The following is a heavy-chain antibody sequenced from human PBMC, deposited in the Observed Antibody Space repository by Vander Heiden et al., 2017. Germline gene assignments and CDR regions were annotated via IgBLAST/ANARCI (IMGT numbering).Heavy chain of an antibody. J-gene: IGHJ4*02. CDR2: ISSSGSTI. V-gene: IGHV3-48*03. CDR3: AREGGSYYPSLDY. D-gene: IGHD1-26*01. CDR1: GFPFSSYE. Sequence: EVQLVESGGGLVQPGGSLRLSCAASGFPFSSYEMNWVRQAPGKGLEWVSYISSSGSTIYYADSVKGRFTISRDNAKNSLYLQMNSLRAEDTAVYYCAREGGSYYPSLDYWGQGTLVTVSS.